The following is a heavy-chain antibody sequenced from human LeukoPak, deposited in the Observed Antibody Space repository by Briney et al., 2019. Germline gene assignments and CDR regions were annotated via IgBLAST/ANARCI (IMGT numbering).Heavy chain of an antibody. CDR3: ARTGVGGGYRFDY. CDR2: ISGSGGST. V-gene: IGHV3-23*01. J-gene: IGHJ4*02. Sequence: HPGGSLRLSCAASGFTFSSYEMNWVHQAPGKGLEWVSGISGSGGSTYYADSVRGRFTISRDNSKNTFDVQMNSLRAEDTAIYYCARTGVGGGYRFDYWGQGTLVTVSS. D-gene: IGHD1-26*01. CDR1: GFTFSSYE.